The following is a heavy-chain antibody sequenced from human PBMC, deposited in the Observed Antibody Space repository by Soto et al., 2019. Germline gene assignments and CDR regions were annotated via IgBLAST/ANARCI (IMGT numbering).Heavy chain of an antibody. CDR2: IYPTDSDT. V-gene: IGHV5-51*01. J-gene: IGHJ4*02. CDR3: TRLVAAAVEH. Sequence: GESLKISCKGSGYSFTTYWIGWVRQVPGKGLEWMGSIYPTDSDTRYSPSFQGQVTISADKSISTAYLQWSSLKASDTAMYYCTRLVAAAVEHWGQGTLVTVSS. D-gene: IGHD6-13*01. CDR1: GYSFTTYW.